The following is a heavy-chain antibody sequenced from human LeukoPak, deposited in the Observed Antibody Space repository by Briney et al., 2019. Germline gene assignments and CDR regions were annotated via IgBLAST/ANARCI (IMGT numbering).Heavy chain of an antibody. D-gene: IGHD1-14*01. Sequence: SETLSLTCAVSGGSISSGGYSWSWIRQPPGKGLEWIGYVYHSGSTYYNPSLKSRVTISVDRSKNQFSLKLSSVTAADTAVYYCARGYNPNWFDPWGQGTLVTVSS. CDR3: ARGYNPNWFDP. J-gene: IGHJ5*02. CDR1: GGSISSGGYS. CDR2: VYHSGST. V-gene: IGHV4-30-2*01.